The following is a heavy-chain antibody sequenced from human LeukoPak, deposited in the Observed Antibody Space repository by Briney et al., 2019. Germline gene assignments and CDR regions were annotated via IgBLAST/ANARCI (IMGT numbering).Heavy chain of an antibody. CDR3: AKGGN. CDR2: ISYDGSNK. CDR1: GFTFSSYG. J-gene: IGHJ4*02. V-gene: IGHV3-30*18. Sequence: GGSLRLPCAASGFTFSSYGMHWVRQAPGKGLEWVAVISYDGSNKYYADSVKGRFTISRDNSKNTLYLQMNSLRAKDTAVYYCAKGGNWGQGTLVTVSS.